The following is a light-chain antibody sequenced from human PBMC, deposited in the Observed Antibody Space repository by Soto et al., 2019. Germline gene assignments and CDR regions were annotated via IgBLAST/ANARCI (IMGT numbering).Light chain of an antibody. V-gene: IGKV3-20*01. Sequence: EVVLTQSPGTLSLSPGERATLSCRASQSVNSDLAWYHQKPGQAPRLLISDASNRATGIPDRFSGTGSGTDFTLTISRLEPGDFAVYYGQQYAVSPITFGQGTRLDIK. CDR1: QSVNSD. CDR2: DAS. CDR3: QQYAVSPIT. J-gene: IGKJ5*01.